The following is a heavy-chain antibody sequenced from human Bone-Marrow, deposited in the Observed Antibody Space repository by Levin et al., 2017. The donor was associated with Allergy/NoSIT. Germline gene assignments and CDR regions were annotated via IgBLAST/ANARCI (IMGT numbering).Heavy chain of an antibody. CDR3: AKDGRGYCSDGTCSSVSGYFNY. CDR1: GFTFSNYA. CDR2: VSGSGGST. Sequence: HPGGSLRLSCAASGFTFSNYAMSWVRQAPGKGLEWVSVVSGSGGSTYYADSVKGRFTLSRDNSKKMLYLQMNSLRAEDTAVYYCAKDGRGYCSDGTCSSVSGYFNYWGQGTLVTVSS. V-gene: IGHV3-23*01. D-gene: IGHD2-15*01. J-gene: IGHJ4*02.